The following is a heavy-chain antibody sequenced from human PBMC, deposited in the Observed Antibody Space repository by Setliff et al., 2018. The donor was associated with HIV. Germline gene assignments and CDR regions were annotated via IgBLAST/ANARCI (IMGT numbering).Heavy chain of an antibody. CDR2: IYYSGST. CDR3: ASLVGGAVAGPY. Sequence: LSLTCTVSGGSISSSSYYWGWIRRPPGKGLEWIGSIYYSGSTYYNPSLKSRVTISVDTSKNQFSLKLSSVTAAGTAVYYCASLVGGAVAGPYWGQGTLVTVSS. J-gene: IGHJ4*02. V-gene: IGHV4-39*01. CDR1: GGSISSSSYY. D-gene: IGHD6-19*01.